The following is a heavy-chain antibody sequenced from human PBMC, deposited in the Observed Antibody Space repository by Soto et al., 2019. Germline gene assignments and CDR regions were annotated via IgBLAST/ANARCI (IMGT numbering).Heavy chain of an antibody. CDR3: ARDYESPFNYGEKAPSYYYGMDV. Sequence: EVQLVESGGGLVQPGGSLRLSCAASGFTVSSNYMSWVRQAPGKGLEWVSVIYSGGSTYYADSVKGRFTISRENSKKTLYLQMNSLRAEDTAVYYCARDYESPFNYGEKAPSYYYGMDVWGQGTTVTVSS. CDR1: GFTVSSNY. D-gene: IGHD4-17*01. V-gene: IGHV3-66*01. CDR2: IYSGGST. J-gene: IGHJ6*02.